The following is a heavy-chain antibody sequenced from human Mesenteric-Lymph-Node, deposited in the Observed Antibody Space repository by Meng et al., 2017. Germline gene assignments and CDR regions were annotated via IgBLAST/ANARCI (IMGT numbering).Heavy chain of an antibody. Sequence: ASVKVSCKASGYTFTSYYMHWVRQAPGQGLEWMGIINPSGGSTSYAQKFQGRVTMTRDTSTSTVYMELSSLRSEDTAVYYCARDLTRYYDSSGYYGNWFDPWGQGTLVTVSS. J-gene: IGHJ5*02. CDR2: INPSGGST. D-gene: IGHD3-22*01. CDR1: GYTFTSYY. CDR3: ARDLTRYYDSSGYYGNWFDP. V-gene: IGHV1-46*01.